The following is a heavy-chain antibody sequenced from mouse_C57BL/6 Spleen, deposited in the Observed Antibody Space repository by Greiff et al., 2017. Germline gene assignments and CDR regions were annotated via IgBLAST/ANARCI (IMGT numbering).Heavy chain of an antibody. CDR1: GYTFTSYW. J-gene: IGHJ4*01. Sequence: VQLQQSGAELVKPGASVKLSCKASGYTFTSYWMHWVKQRPGRGLEWIGRIDPNSGGTKYNEKFKSKATLTVDKPSSTAYMQLSSLTSEDSAVYYCAMSAEGKDYAMDYWGQGTSVTVSS. CDR2: IDPNSGGT. V-gene: IGHV1-72*01. CDR3: AMSAEGKDYAMDY. D-gene: IGHD2-1*01.